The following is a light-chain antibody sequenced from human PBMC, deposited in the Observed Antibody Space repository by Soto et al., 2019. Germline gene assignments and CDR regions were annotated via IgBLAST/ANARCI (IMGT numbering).Light chain of an antibody. CDR3: QQRSNWPPT. CDR2: DAS. J-gene: IGKJ1*01. Sequence: EIVLTQSPATLSLSPGERATLSCRASQSVSSYLAWSQQKPGQAPRLLIYDASNRANGIPARFSGSGSWTDFTLTISTLELEDCAVYYCQQRSNWPPTFGPGTKVYIK. CDR1: QSVSSY. V-gene: IGKV3-11*01.